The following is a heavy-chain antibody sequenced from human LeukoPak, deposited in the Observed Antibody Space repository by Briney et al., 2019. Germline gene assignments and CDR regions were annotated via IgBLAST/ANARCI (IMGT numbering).Heavy chain of an antibody. D-gene: IGHD3-22*01. CDR3: ARLEPLTYYYDSSGYFDAFDI. CDR2: ISAYNGNT. V-gene: IGHV1-18*01. CDR1: GYTFTSYG. Sequence: ASVKVSCKASGYTFTSYGISWVRQAPRQGLEWMGWISAYNGNTNYAQKLQRRVTMTTDTSTSTAYMELRSLRSDDTAVYYCARLEPLTYYYDSSGYFDAFDIWGQGTMVTVSS. J-gene: IGHJ3*02.